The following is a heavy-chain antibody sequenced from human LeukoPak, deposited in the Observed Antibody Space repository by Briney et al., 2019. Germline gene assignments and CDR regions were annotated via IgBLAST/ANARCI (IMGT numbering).Heavy chain of an antibody. CDR1: GFTFSSYW. V-gene: IGHV3-7*04. CDR2: IKQDGNEK. Sequence: PGGSLRLSCVASGFTFSSYWMSWVRQAPGIGLEWVANIKQDGNEKYHVDSVKGRFTISRDNAKNSLYLQMNSLRAEDTAVYYCARVGGDGYNPGDYWGQGTLVTVSS. D-gene: IGHD5-24*01. CDR3: ARVGGDGYNPGDY. J-gene: IGHJ4*02.